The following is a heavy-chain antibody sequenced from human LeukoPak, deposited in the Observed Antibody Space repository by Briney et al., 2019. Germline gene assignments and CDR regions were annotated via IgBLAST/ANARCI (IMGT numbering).Heavy chain of an antibody. CDR3: ARDYDFWSGYSNGYGMDV. CDR2: ISAYNGNT. Sequence: GASVKVSCKASGYTFTSYGISWVRQAPGQGLEWMGWISAYNGNTNYAQKLQGRVTMTTDTSTSTAYMELRSLRSDDTAVYYCARDYDFWSGYSNGYGMDVWGQGTTVTVSS. J-gene: IGHJ6*02. D-gene: IGHD3-3*01. CDR1: GYTFTSYG. V-gene: IGHV1-18*01.